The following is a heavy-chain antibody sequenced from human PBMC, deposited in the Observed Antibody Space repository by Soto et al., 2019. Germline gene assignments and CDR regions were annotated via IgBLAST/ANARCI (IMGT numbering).Heavy chain of an antibody. J-gene: IGHJ4*02. CDR3: ARVGGLAARTFDY. D-gene: IGHD6-6*01. V-gene: IGHV4-59*11. CDR1: YGTIRDLY. Sequence: LVTNRVRCTVPYGTIRDLYWRWIRQTPGKGLEWIGYIYYSGSTNYNPSLKSRVTISVDTSKNQFSLNLRSMSPADTAVYYCARVGGLAARTFDYWGPGTLVTVSS. CDR2: IYYSGST.